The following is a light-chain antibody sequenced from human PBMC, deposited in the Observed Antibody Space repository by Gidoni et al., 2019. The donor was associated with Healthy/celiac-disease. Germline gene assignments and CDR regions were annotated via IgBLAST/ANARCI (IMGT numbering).Light chain of an antibody. CDR1: QSVSSY. CDR3: QQRSNWPPET. Sequence: EIVLTKPPATLSLSPGERATLSCRASQSVSSYLAWYQQKPGQAPRLLIYDASNRATGIPARFSGSGSGTDFTLTISSLEPADFAVYYCQQRSNWPPETFGQGTRLEIK. V-gene: IGKV3-11*01. J-gene: IGKJ5*01. CDR2: DAS.